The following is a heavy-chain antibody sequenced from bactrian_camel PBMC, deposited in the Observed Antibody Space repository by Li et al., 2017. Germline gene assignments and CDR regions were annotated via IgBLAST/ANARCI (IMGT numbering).Heavy chain of an antibody. J-gene: IGHJ6*01. CDR2: INSGGGST. CDR1: GYTYNRYG. Sequence: DVQLVESGGGSVKAGGSLTLTCVASGYTYNRYGADWVRQAPGKGLEWVSAINSGGGSTYYADSVKGRFTISRDNAKNTLYLQMNSLTTEDSAAYYCAADGSDNWYLERVNFGYWGQGTQVTVS. CDR3: AADGSDNWYLERVNFGY. V-gene: IGHV3S40*01. D-gene: IGHD6*01.